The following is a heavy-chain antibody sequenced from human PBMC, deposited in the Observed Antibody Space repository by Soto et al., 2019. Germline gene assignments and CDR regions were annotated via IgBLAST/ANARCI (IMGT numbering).Heavy chain of an antibody. Sequence: GGSLRLSCAASGFKFDMYYMTWVRQAPGKGLEWVAFIQEGASRTQYADSVRGRFTISRDDSKNILFLQMNSLRAEDTAVYYYAKRSSSWCFDYWGQGTLVTVSS. J-gene: IGHJ4*02. CDR3: AKRSSSWCFDY. D-gene: IGHD6-13*01. CDR2: IQEGASRT. V-gene: IGHV3-23*03. CDR1: GFKFDMYY.